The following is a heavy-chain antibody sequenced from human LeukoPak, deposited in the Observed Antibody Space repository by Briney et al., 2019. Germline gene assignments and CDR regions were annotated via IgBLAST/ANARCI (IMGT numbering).Heavy chain of an antibody. J-gene: IGHJ5*02. V-gene: IGHV4-61*02. CDR3: ARGGIVVVVAARRWFDP. CDR2: IYTSGST. CDR1: GGSISSGSYY. Sequence: PSETLSLTCTVSGGSISSGSYYWSWIRQPAGKGLEWIGRIYTSGSTNYNPSLKSRVTISVDTSKNQFSLKLSSVTAADTAVYYCARGGIVVVVAARRWFDPWGQGTLVTVSS. D-gene: IGHD2-15*01.